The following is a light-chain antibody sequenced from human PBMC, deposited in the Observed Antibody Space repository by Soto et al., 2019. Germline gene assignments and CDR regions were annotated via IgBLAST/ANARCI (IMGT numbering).Light chain of an antibody. Sequence: EIVMTQSPATLSVSPGERATLSCRASQSVSSYLAWYQQKPGQAPRLLIYGASSRATGIPDRFSGSGSGTDFTLTISSLQPEDFAVYYCQQYGSSLWTFGQGTKVDI. V-gene: IGKV3D-15*01. CDR2: GAS. CDR1: QSVSSY. J-gene: IGKJ1*01. CDR3: QQYGSSLWT.